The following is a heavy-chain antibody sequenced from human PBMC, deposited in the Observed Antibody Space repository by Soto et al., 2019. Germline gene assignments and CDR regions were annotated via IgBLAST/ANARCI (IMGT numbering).Heavy chain of an antibody. CDR3: AKDMDRKLALDY. V-gene: IGHV3-30*18. Sequence: QVQLVESGGGVVQPGRSLRLSCAASGFTFSSYGMHWVRQAPGKGLEWVAVISYDGSNKYYADSVKGRFTISRDNSKNTLYLQMNSLRAEDTAVYYCAKDMDRKLALDYWGQGTLVTVSS. J-gene: IGHJ4*02. CDR2: ISYDGSNK. D-gene: IGHD3-10*01. CDR1: GFTFSSYG.